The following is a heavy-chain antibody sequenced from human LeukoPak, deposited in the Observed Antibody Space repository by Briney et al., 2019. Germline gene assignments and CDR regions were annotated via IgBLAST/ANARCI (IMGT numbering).Heavy chain of an antibody. CDR2: IYSAGST. CDR3: ARFGGHSKGAFDI. J-gene: IGHJ3*02. CDR1: GFTFSSYA. V-gene: IGHV3-53*01. D-gene: IGHD3-10*01. Sequence: GGSLRLSCAASGFTFSSYAMSWVRQAPGKGLEWVSIIYSAGSTYYADSVKGRFTISRDNSKNTVYLQMNSQRAEDTAVYYCARFGGHSKGAFDIWGQGTMVTVSS.